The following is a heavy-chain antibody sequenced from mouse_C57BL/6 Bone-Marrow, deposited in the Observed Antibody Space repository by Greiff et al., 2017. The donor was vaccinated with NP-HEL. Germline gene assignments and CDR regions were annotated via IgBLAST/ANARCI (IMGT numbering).Heavy chain of an antibody. J-gene: IGHJ4*01. CDR3: ARCLPITTVVATGYYAMDY. Sequence: EVQLQQSGPELVKPGASVKISCKASGYTFTDYYMNWVKQSHGKSLEWIGDINPNNGGTSYNQKFKGKATLTVDKSSSTAYMELRSLTSEDSAVYYCARCLPITTVVATGYYAMDYWGQGTSVTVSS. CDR1: GYTFTDYY. CDR2: INPNNGGT. V-gene: IGHV1-26*01. D-gene: IGHD1-1*01.